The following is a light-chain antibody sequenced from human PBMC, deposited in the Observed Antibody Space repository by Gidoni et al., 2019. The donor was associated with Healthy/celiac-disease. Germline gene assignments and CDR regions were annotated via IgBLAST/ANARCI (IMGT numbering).Light chain of an antibody. J-gene: IGKJ4*01. V-gene: IGKV4-1*01. CDR1: QSVLYSSNNKNY. CDR2: WAS. Sequence: DIVMTQSPDPLAVSLGERATINCKSSQSVLYSSNNKNYLAWYQQKPGQPPKLRIYWASTRESGVPDRISGSGSGTDFTLTISSLQAEDVAVYYCQQYYSTPLLTFGGGTKVEIK. CDR3: QQYYSTPLLT.